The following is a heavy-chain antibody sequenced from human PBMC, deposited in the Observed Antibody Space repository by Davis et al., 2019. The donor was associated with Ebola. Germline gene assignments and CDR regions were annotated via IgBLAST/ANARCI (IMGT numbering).Heavy chain of an antibody. V-gene: IGHV1-69*13. J-gene: IGHJ5*02. CDR1: GGGFSIYS. CDR3: ARVQTGYYFDSSDSPSWFAP. CDR2: IIPTFGTP. Sequence: SVKVSCKTSGGGFSIYSISWVRQAPGQGLEWMGGIIPTFGTPYYAQKFQGRVTITADESTKTVYLELSSLRSEDTAVYYCARVQTGYYFDSSDSPSWFAPWGQGTLVTVSS. D-gene: IGHD3-22*01.